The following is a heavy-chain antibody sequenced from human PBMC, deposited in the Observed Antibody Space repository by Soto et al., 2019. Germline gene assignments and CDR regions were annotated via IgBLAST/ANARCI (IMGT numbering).Heavy chain of an antibody. CDR1: GFTFSSYG. J-gene: IGHJ3*02. CDR3: ARGWWELPGLDAFDI. CDR2: IWYDGSNK. V-gene: IGHV3-33*01. D-gene: IGHD1-26*01. Sequence: PGGSLRLSCAASGFTFSSYGMHWVRQAPGKGLEWVAVIWYDGSNKYYADSVKGRLTISRDNSKNTLYLQMNGLRAEDTAVYYCARGWWELPGLDAFDIWGQGTMVTVSS.